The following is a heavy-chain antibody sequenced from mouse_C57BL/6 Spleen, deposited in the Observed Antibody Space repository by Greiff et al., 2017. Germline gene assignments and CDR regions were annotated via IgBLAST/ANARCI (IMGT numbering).Heavy chain of an antibody. D-gene: IGHD3-2*02. CDR1: GYTFTSYW. J-gene: IGHJ2*01. Sequence: QVHVKQPGAELVMPGASVKLSCKASGYTFTSYWMHWVKQRPGQGLEWIGEIDPSDSYTNYNQKFKGKSTLTVDKSSSTAYMQLSSLTSEDSAVYYCARGTAQAGGYYFDYWGQGTTLTVSS. CDR3: ARGTAQAGGYYFDY. CDR2: IDPSDSYT. V-gene: IGHV1-69*01.